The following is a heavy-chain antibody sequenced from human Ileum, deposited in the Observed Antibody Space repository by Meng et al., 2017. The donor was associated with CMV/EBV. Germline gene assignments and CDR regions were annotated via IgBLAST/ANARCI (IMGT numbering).Heavy chain of an antibody. J-gene: IGHJ4*02. D-gene: IGHD2-15*01. CDR3: ARDAVVGLPTRASVGYFDY. V-gene: IGHV3-30*04. Sequence: GGSLRLSCAASGFTFGHYAMHWVRQAPGKGLEWVAGMSYDGTYIHYPDFARGRFTISRDNSKNTLYLQVDPLRDDDTAVYYCARDAVVGLPTRASVGYFDYWGQGALVTVSS. CDR1: GFTFGHYA. CDR2: MSYDGTYI.